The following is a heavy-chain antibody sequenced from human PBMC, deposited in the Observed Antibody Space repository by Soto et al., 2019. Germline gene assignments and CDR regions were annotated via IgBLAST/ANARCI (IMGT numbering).Heavy chain of an antibody. J-gene: IGHJ4*02. D-gene: IGHD1-26*01. V-gene: IGHV1-18*01. CDR2: INDYKGST. CDR1: GNAFSGHG. CDR3: GRDGDQWDQRYLDY. Sequence: QVQLVQSGPEPKKPGASVTVSCQAFGNAFSGHGISWVRQAPGQGLEWMGWINDYKGSTNYPRKFQDRVTMTTDTSTRTVYMELRTLTSDDTAVYYCGRDGDQWDQRYLDYWGQGTLVTVSS.